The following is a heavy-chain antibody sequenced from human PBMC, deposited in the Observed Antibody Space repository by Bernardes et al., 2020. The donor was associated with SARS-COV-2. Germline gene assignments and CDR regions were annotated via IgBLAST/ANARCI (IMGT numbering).Heavy chain of an antibody. D-gene: IGHD3-3*01. CDR3: ARAGRITIFGVVIMRWFDP. CDR1: GGSFSGYY. J-gene: IGHJ5*02. Sequence: SETLSLTCAVYGGSFSGYYWSWIRQPPGKGLEWIGEINHSGSTNYNPSLKSRVTISVDTSKNQFSLKLSSVTAADTAVYYCARAGRITIFGVVIMRWFDPWGQGTLVTVSS. V-gene: IGHV4-34*01. CDR2: INHSGST.